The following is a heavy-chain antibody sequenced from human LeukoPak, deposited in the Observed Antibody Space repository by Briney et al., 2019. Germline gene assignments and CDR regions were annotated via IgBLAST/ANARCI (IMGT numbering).Heavy chain of an antibody. J-gene: IGHJ4*02. V-gene: IGHV3-48*03. CDR2: ISSSGTTM. Sequence: GGSLRLSCAASGFTFSSYEMNWVRQAPGKGLERVSYISSSGTTMYYADSVKGRFTLSRDNAKNSLYLQMNTLRAEDTAVYYCARAVAGKVGYFDYWGQGTLVTVSS. D-gene: IGHD6-19*01. CDR1: GFTFSSYE. CDR3: ARAVAGKVGYFDY.